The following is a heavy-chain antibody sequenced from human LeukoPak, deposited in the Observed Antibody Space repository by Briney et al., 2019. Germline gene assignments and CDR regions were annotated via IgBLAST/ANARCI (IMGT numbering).Heavy chain of an antibody. J-gene: IGHJ6*03. Sequence: SETLSLTCTVSGGSISSSSYYWGWIRQPPGKGLEWIGSIYYSGSTYYNPSLKSRVTFSLDTSKNQFSLKLSSVTAADTAVYYCARGVYCTNGVCYSTPWSLSHYYMDVWGKGTTVTVSS. CDR3: ARGVYCTNGVCYSTPWSLSHYYMDV. V-gene: IGHV4-39*07. D-gene: IGHD2-8*01. CDR2: IYYSGST. CDR1: GGSISSSSYY.